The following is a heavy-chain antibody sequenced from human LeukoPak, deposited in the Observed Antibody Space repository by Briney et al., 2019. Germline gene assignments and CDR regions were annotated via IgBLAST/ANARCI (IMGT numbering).Heavy chain of an antibody. J-gene: IGHJ3*02. D-gene: IGHD3-10*01. V-gene: IGHV1-69*11. Sequence: SVKVSCKASGGTFSTYSINWMRQAPEQGLEWMGRIIPILSQSNYAQKFQGTVSITADEFTETAYMELSSLRSDDTAVYYCATGGAYRDAFDIWGQGTMVTVSS. CDR3: ATGGAYRDAFDI. CDR1: GGTFSTYS. CDR2: IIPILSQS.